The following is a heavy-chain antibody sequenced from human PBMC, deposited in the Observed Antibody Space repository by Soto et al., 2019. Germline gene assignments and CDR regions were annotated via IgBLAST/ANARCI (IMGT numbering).Heavy chain of an antibody. D-gene: IGHD2-2*02. CDR1: GGSISSGGYY. J-gene: IGHJ5*02. CDR3: ARGPPLGYCSSTSCYTGALDP. Sequence: PSETLSLTCTVSGGSISSGGYYWSWIRQHPGKGLEWIGYIYYSGSTYYNPSLKSRVTISVDTSKNQFSLKLSSVTAADTAVYYCARGPPLGYCSSTSCYTGALDPCGQGPLVTVSS. CDR2: IYYSGST. V-gene: IGHV4-31*03.